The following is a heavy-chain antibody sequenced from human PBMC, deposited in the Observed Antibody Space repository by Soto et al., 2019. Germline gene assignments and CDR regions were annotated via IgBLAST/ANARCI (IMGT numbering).Heavy chain of an antibody. CDR1: GYTFTGYY. Sequence: EASVKVSCKASGYTFTGYYMHWVRQAPGQGLEWMGWINPNSGGTNYAQKFQGWVTMTRDTSISTAYMELSRLRSDDTAVYYCARESSTSYKYYYMDVWGKGTTVTVSS. CDR2: INPNSGGT. CDR3: ARESSTSYKYYYMDV. V-gene: IGHV1-2*04. D-gene: IGHD2-2*01. J-gene: IGHJ6*03.